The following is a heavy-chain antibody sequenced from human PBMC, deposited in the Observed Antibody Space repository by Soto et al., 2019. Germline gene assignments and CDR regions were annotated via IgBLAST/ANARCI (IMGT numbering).Heavy chain of an antibody. CDR2: IYYSGST. J-gene: IGHJ4*02. CDR1: GGSISSYY. V-gene: IGHV4-59*01. Sequence: SETLSLTCTVSGGSISSYYWSWIRQPPGKGLEWIGYIYYSGSTNYNPSLKSRVTISVDTSKNQFSLKLSSVTAADTAVYYCARVDSITIFGVVNYYFDYWGQGTLVTVSS. CDR3: ARVDSITIFGVVNYYFDY. D-gene: IGHD3-3*01.